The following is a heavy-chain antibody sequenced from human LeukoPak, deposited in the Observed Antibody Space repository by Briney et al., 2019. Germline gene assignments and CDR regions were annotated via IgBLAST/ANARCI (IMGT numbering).Heavy chain of an antibody. J-gene: IGHJ4*02. CDR3: ARDEGPYCSSTSCYFDY. D-gene: IGHD2-2*01. V-gene: IGHV4-4*02. CDR1: GGSISSSNW. CDR2: IYHSGST. Sequence: PSGTLSLTCAVSGGSISSSNWWSWVRQPPGKGLEWIGEIYHSGSTNYNPSLKSRVTISVDKSKNQFSLKLSSVTAADTAVYYCARDEGPYCSSTSCYFDYWGQGTLVTVSS.